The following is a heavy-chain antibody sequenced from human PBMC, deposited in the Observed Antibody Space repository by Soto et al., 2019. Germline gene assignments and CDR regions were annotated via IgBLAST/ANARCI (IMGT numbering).Heavy chain of an antibody. CDR3: ARADRLTIFGVVTYYYYYGMDV. CDR1: GYTFTGYY. D-gene: IGHD3-3*01. V-gene: IGHV1-2*02. J-gene: IGHJ6*02. Sequence: ASVKVSCKASGYTFTGYYMHWVRQAPGQGLEWMGWINPNSGGTNYAQKFQGRVTMTRDTSISTADMELSRLRSDDTAVYYCARADRLTIFGVVTYYYYYGMDVWGQGTTVTVSS. CDR2: INPNSGGT.